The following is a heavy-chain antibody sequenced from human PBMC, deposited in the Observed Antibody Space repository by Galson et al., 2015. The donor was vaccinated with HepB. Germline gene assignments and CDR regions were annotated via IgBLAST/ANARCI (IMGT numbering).Heavy chain of an antibody. Sequence: SLRLSCAASGFTLSSYAMSWVRQAPGKGLEWVSAISGSGGSTYYADSVKGRFTISRDNSENTVYLQMNSLRAEDTAVYYCAVRAIVDRYWYYSDYWGQGTLVTVSS. CDR1: GFTLSSYA. D-gene: IGHD2-21*01. J-gene: IGHJ4*02. V-gene: IGHV3-23*01. CDR3: AVRAIVDRYWYYSDY. CDR2: ISGSGGST.